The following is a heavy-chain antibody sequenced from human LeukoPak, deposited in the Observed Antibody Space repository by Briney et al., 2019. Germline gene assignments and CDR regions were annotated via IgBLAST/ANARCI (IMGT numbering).Heavy chain of an antibody. CDR2: IRYDGSNK. Sequence: LAGGSLRLSCAASGFTFSSYAMHWVRQAPGKGLEWVAFIRYDGSNKYYADSVKGRFTISRDNSKNKLYLQMNSLRAEDTAVYYCAKGSKEVLFTRDHYMDVWGKGTTVTISS. J-gene: IGHJ6*03. V-gene: IGHV3-30*02. CDR1: GFTFSSYA. CDR3: AKGSKEVLFTRDHYMDV. D-gene: IGHD3-3*01.